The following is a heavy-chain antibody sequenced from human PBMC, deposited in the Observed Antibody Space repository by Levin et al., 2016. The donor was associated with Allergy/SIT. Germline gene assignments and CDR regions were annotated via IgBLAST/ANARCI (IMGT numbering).Heavy chain of an antibody. CDR1: TDSITSEKFY. CDR2: LSPSGST. D-gene: IGHD2-15*01. Sequence: SETLSLTCTVSTDSITSEKFYWTWIRQAAGKGPEWIGRLSPSGSTTYNPSLESRVTISVDTSKNQFSLKLSSVTTADTAVYYCARSGTEAIEYWGQGTLVTVSS. V-gene: IGHV4-61*02. J-gene: IGHJ4*02. CDR3: ARSGTEAIEY.